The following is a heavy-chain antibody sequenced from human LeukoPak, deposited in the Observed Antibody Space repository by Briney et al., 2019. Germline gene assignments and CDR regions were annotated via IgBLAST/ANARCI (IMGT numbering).Heavy chain of an antibody. CDR2: INHSGST. J-gene: IGHJ5*02. CDR3: AREPHYYDSNKKNWFDP. D-gene: IGHD3-22*01. Sequence: PSQTLSLTCAVSGGSISSGGYSWSWIRQPPGKGLEWIGEINHSGSTNYNPSLKSRVTISVDTSKNQFSLKLSSVTAADTAVYYCAREPHYYDSNKKNWFDPWGQGTLVTVSS. CDR1: GGSISSGGYS. V-gene: IGHV4-30-2*01.